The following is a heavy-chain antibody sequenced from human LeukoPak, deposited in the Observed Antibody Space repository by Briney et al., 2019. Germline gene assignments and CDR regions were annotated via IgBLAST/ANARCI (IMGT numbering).Heavy chain of an antibody. CDR2: INHSGST. CDR1: GGSFSGYY. J-gene: IGHJ6*02. Sequence: PSETLSLTCAVYGGSFSGYYWSWIRQPPGKGLEWIGEINHSGSTNYNPSLKSRVTISVDTSKNQFSLKLSSVTAADTAVYYCARESSSGWYYYGMDVWGQGTTVTVSS. V-gene: IGHV4-34*01. D-gene: IGHD6-19*01. CDR3: ARESSSGWYYYGMDV.